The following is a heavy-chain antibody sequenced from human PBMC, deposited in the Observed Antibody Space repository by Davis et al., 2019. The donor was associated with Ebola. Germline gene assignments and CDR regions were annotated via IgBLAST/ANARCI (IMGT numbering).Heavy chain of an antibody. Sequence: GSLRLSCAASGFTFSSYAMSWVRQAPGKGLEWVSVIYSGGSTYYADSVKGRFTISRDNSKNTLYLQMNSLRAEDTAVYYCARDHGYSYGPVYYYYGMDVWGKGTTVTVSS. CDR2: IYSGGST. V-gene: IGHV3-53*01. J-gene: IGHJ6*04. D-gene: IGHD5-18*01. CDR3: ARDHGYSYGPVYYYYGMDV. CDR1: GFTFSSYA.